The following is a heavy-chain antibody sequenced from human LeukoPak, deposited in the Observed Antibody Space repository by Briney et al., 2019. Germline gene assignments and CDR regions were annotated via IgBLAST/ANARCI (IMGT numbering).Heavy chain of an antibody. CDR3: ARTNPVYGDYDY. Sequence: GGSLRLSCAVSGFSVNDNYMSWVRQAPGKGLQWVSVMFPDGRTYYADSVKGRFTISRDPARNTLLLQMHSLRADDTAVHYCARTNPVYGDYDYWGQGTLVTVSS. D-gene: IGHD4-17*01. V-gene: IGHV3-53*01. CDR1: GFSVNDNY. CDR2: MFPDGRT. J-gene: IGHJ4*02.